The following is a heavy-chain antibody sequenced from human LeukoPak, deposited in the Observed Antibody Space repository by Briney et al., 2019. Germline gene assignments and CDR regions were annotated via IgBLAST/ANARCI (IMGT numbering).Heavy chain of an antibody. CDR3: ARDGTALNIVEYYFDY. Sequence: GGSLRLSCAASGFTFGNYGMPWVRQAPGKGLEWVAVVSYDGTKKYYADSVKGRFTISRDNSKNVVSVQMHGLRAEDTAVYYCARDGTALNIVEYYFDYWGQGTLVTVSS. CDR1: GFTFGNYG. CDR2: VSYDGTKK. V-gene: IGHV3-30-3*01. D-gene: IGHD1-7*01. J-gene: IGHJ4*02.